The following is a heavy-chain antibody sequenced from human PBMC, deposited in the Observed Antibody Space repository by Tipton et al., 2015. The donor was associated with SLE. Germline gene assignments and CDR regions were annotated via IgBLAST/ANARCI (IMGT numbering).Heavy chain of an antibody. V-gene: IGHV3-23*01. Sequence: SLRLSCAAAGFTFSSYAMNWVRQAPGKGLEWVSTISASGGNTYYADSVRGRFTISRDDSKNTLYLQMNSLRADDTAVYYCLKSMGEIAARPDYWGQGTLVTVSS. D-gene: IGHD6-6*01. J-gene: IGHJ4*02. CDR3: LKSMGEIAARPDY. CDR1: GFTFSSYA. CDR2: ISASGGNT.